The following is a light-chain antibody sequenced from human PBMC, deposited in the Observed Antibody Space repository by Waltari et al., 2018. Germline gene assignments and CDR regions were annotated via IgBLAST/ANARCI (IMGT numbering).Light chain of an antibody. CDR3: SSYSTTNTIV. J-gene: IGLJ1*01. Sequence: QSALTQPASVSGSPGQSLTISCTGTSSDIGDYNYVSWYQQRPGTAPQLRIFDVTNRPLGVSIRFSGSKSGNTASLTISGLRADDEAHYYCSSYSTTNTIVFGTGTKVTVL. CDR1: SSDIGDYNY. CDR2: DVT. V-gene: IGLV2-14*01.